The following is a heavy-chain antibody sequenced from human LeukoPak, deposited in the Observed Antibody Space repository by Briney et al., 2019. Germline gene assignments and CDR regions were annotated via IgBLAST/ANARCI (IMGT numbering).Heavy chain of an antibody. CDR3: VRHRVEASDFDY. CDR2: IYYSGST. Sequence: SETLSLTCTISSGSISGYYWSWIRQPPGKGLEWIGYIYYSGSTNYSPSLKSRVTISVDTSKNQFSLKLSSVTAADTAVYYCVRHRVEASDFDYWGQGTLVTASS. J-gene: IGHJ4*02. CDR1: SGSISGYY. D-gene: IGHD3-10*01. V-gene: IGHV4-59*08.